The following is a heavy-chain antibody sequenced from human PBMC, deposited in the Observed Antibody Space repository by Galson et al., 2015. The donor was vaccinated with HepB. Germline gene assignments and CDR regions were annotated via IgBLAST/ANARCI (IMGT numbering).Heavy chain of an antibody. CDR3: ARDNLTGYYLIFH. CDR2: ISYDGSSQ. CDR1: GFTFSNYA. D-gene: IGHD3-9*01. Sequence: SLRLSCAASGFTFSNYAMHWVRQAPGKGLEWVAVISYDGSSQYYADSVKGRITISRDNSKNTLYLQMNSLRVEDTAVYYCARDNLTGYYLIFHWGQGTLVTVSS. V-gene: IGHV3-30*04. J-gene: IGHJ4*02.